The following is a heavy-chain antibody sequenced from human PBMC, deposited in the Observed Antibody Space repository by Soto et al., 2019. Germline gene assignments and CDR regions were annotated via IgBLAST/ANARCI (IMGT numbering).Heavy chain of an antibody. J-gene: IGHJ5*02. Sequence: SETLSLTCTVSGGSISSSSYYWGWIRQPPGKGLEWIGSIYYSGSTYYNPSLKSRATISVDTSKNQFSLKLSSVTAADTAVYYCARLLRDYYDSSGYYYGKYNWFDPWGQGTLVTVS. CDR2: IYYSGST. CDR1: GGSISSSSYY. CDR3: ARLLRDYYDSSGYYYGKYNWFDP. D-gene: IGHD3-22*01. V-gene: IGHV4-39*01.